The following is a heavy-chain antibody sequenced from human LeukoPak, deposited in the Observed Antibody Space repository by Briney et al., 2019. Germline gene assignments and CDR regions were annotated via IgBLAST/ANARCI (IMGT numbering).Heavy chain of an antibody. CDR2: TYYRSNWYS. Sequence: SQTLSLTCAIAGDNVSRDRTAWNWIRQSPSRGLEWLGRTYYRSNWYSDYAASVKSRISINADPSKNQFSLQLNSVTPEDAAVYYCAGDSGLIVRGIITRAFDSWGQGTLVTVSS. D-gene: IGHD3-10*01. CDR1: GDNVSRDRTA. J-gene: IGHJ4*02. CDR3: AGDSGLIVRGIITRAFDS. V-gene: IGHV6-1*01.